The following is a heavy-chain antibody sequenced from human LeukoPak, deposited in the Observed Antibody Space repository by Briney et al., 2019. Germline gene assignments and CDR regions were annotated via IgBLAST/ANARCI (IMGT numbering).Heavy chain of an antibody. J-gene: IGHJ4*02. CDR2: IQYNGRNK. Sequence: GGSLRLSCAASGFIFISDDMHWVRQAPGKGLEWVAGIQYNGRNKYYVDSVKGRFAISRDNSKSTLYLQVNSLRVEDTALYYCARESEGGTGTSCPDYWGQGTLVTVSS. CDR1: GFIFISDD. CDR3: ARESEGGTGTSCPDY. D-gene: IGHD2-2*01. V-gene: IGHV3-33*05.